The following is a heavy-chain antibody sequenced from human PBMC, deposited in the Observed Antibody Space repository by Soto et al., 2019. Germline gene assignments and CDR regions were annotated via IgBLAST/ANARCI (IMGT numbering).Heavy chain of an antibody. CDR3: AITIGATMFYYYCMDV. Sequence: EVQLVESGGGLVQPGGSLRLSCAASGFTFSSYWMHWVRQAPGKGLVWVSRINSDGSSTSYADSVNGRFTISRDNAKNTLYLHMHRLRAEDTAVYYCAITIGATMFYYYCMDVWGQGTMVTVSS. D-gene: IGHD5-12*01. J-gene: IGHJ6*02. CDR1: GFTFSSYW. CDR2: INSDGSST. V-gene: IGHV3-74*01.